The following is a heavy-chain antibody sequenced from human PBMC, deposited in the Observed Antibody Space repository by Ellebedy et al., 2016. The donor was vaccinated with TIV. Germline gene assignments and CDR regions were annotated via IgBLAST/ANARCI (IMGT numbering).Heavy chain of an antibody. D-gene: IGHD1-26*01. J-gene: IGHJ3*02. Sequence: PGGSLRLSCAASGFTFSSYAMSWVRQAPGMGPEWVSGISTSGGSTNYADSVQGRFTISRDNSKNTLYLQMNNLRAEDTAIYFCAKDRLYSGNYHDAFDIWGRGTMVSVSS. CDR2: ISTSGGST. CDR3: AKDRLYSGNYHDAFDI. V-gene: IGHV3-23*01. CDR1: GFTFSSYA.